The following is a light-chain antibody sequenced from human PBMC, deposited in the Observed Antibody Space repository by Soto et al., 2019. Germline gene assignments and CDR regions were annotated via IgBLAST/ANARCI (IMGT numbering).Light chain of an antibody. V-gene: IGLV1-40*01. Sequence: QSVLTQPPSVSGAPGQRVTISCTGSSSNTGAGYDVHWYQQLPGTAPKLLIHGNTNRPSGVPDRFSGSKSGTSASLAITGLQAEDEADYYCQSYDSSLSGYVVFGGGTKVTVL. CDR3: QSYDSSLSGYVV. CDR1: SSNTGAGYD. J-gene: IGLJ2*01. CDR2: GNT.